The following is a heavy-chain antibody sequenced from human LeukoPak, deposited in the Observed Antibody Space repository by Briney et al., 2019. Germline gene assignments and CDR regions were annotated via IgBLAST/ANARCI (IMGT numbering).Heavy chain of an antibody. V-gene: IGHV3-74*01. D-gene: IGHD3-10*01. CDR2: ISSDGSRT. CDR3: ATDYYGSVAY. J-gene: IGHJ4*02. CDR1: GFTFSTYW. Sequence: TGGSLRLSCAASGFTFSTYWMHCVRQALEKGLVWVSRISSDGSRTYYADSVKGRFTFSRDNAKNTLYLQMNTLRPEDTAVYYCATDYYGSVAYWGQGTLVTVYS.